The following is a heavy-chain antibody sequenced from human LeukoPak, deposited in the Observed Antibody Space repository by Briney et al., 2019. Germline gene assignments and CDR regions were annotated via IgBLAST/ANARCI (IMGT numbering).Heavy chain of an antibody. CDR2: IYYSGST. D-gene: IGHD6-13*01. Sequence: SQTLSLTCTVSRGSISSGGYYWSWIRQHPGKGLEWIGYIYYSGSTYYNPSLKSRVTISVDTSKNQFSLKLSSVTPADTAVYYCATAERDRTIAAAGHFDYWGRGTLVTVSS. V-gene: IGHV4-31*03. CDR3: ATAERDRTIAAAGHFDY. J-gene: IGHJ4*02. CDR1: RGSISSGGYY.